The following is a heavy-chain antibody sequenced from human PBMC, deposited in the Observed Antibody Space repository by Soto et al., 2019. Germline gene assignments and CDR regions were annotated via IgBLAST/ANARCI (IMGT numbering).Heavy chain of an antibody. J-gene: IGHJ4*02. Sequence: PSETQSLTCAVSGGSISSGGYSWSWIRQPPGKGLEWIGYIYHSGSTYYNPSLKSRVTISVDRSKNQFSLKLSSVTAADTAVYYCAREIMTTVTGGYFDYWGQGTLVTVSS. CDR3: AREIMTTVTGGYFDY. CDR1: GGSISSGGYS. D-gene: IGHD4-4*01. V-gene: IGHV4-30-2*01. CDR2: IYHSGST.